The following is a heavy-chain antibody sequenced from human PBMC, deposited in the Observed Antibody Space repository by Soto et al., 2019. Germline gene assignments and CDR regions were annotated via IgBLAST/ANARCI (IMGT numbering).Heavy chain of an antibody. CDR1: GYTFTSYG. J-gene: IGHJ3*02. D-gene: IGHD3-16*01. V-gene: IGHV1-18*01. Sequence: QVQLVQSGAEVKKPGASVKVSCKASGYTFTSYGISWVRQAPGQGLEWMGWISAYNGNTNYAQKLQGRVTMTTDTSRSTAYMELRSLRSDGTAVYYCARVTGMITFGGARPERFDIWGQGTMVTVPS. CDR3: ARVTGMITFGGARPERFDI. CDR2: ISAYNGNT.